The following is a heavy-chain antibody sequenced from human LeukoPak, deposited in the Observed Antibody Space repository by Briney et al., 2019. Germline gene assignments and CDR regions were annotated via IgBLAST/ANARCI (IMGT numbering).Heavy chain of an antibody. D-gene: IGHD3-10*01. CDR2: INSDGSNT. Sequence: GGPLRLSCAASGFALSTHWMHWVRQAPGKGLVWVSLINSDGSNTLYADSVKGRFTISRDTAKNTLYLEMNRLRADDTAVYYCARAGSGSSYDCWGQGTLVTDSS. CDR1: GFALSTHW. J-gene: IGHJ4*02. V-gene: IGHV3-74*01. CDR3: ARAGSGSSYDC.